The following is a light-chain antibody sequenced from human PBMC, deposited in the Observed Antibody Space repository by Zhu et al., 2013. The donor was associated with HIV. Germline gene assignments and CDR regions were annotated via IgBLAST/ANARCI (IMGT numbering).Light chain of an antibody. J-gene: IGKJ4*01. Sequence: EIVMTQSPATLSVSPGERATLSCRASQSVSSDLAWYQQNPGQAPRLLIYDASRRATDIPARFSGSGSGTEFTLTITSLQSEDFAVYYCLQYNHWPPLTFGGGTRVGIK. CDR3: LQYNHWPPLT. CDR2: DAS. CDR1: QSVSSD. V-gene: IGKV3-15*01.